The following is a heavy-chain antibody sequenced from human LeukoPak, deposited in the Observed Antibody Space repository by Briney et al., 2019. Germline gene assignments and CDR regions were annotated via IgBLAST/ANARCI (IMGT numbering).Heavy chain of an antibody. J-gene: IGHJ6*02. Sequence: GGSLRLSCAASGFTFSTYSMNWVRQAPGKGLEWVSYISSRSSYIYYADSVEGRFTISRDNAKNSLYLQMNSLRAEDTAVYYCARELKDYYSMDVWGQGTTVTVSS. V-gene: IGHV3-21*01. CDR3: ARELKDYYSMDV. CDR1: GFTFSTYS. CDR2: ISSRSSYI.